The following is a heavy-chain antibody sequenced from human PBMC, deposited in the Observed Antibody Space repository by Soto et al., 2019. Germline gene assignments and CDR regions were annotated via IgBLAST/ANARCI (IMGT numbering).Heavy chain of an antibody. V-gene: IGHV3-30*18. CDR1: GFTFSSYG. J-gene: IGHJ4*02. CDR3: AKDFEPAAMLDYFDY. CDR2: ISYDGSNK. Sequence: GGSLRLSCAASGFTFSSYGMHWVRQAPGKGLEWVAVISYDGSNKYYADSVKGRFTISRDNSKNTLYLQMNSLGAEDTAVYYCAKDFEPAAMLDYFDYWGQGTLVTVSS. D-gene: IGHD2-2*01.